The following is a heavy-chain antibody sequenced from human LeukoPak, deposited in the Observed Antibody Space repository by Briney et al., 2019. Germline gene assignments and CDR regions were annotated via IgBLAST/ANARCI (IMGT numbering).Heavy chain of an antibody. CDR2: ISGSATTI. V-gene: IGHV3-48*03. CDR1: GFTFSTYE. CDR3: ARGVDY. J-gene: IGHJ4*02. Sequence: GGSLRLSCAASGFTFSTYEMNWVRQAPGKGLEWVSYISGSATTIYYADSVKDRFTISRDNAKNSLYLQMNSLRADDSAVYYCARGVDYWGQGTLVTVSS.